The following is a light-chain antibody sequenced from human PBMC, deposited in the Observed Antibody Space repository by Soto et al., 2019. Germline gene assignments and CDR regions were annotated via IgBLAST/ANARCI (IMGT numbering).Light chain of an antibody. CDR2: TAS. Sequence: DIQMTQSPSSLSASVGDRVTITCRASQGIRNDLGWYQQKPGKAPKRLIYTASNLESGVPSRFSGSGSGTDFTLTISNLQPEDFATYYCQQSYGIPPVTFGGGTKVDIK. V-gene: IGKV1-17*02. CDR3: QQSYGIPPVT. J-gene: IGKJ4*01. CDR1: QGIRND.